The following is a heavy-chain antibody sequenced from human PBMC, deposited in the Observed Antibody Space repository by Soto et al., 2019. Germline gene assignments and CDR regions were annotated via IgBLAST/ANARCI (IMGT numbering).Heavy chain of an antibody. D-gene: IGHD3-3*01. CDR2: ISSSSSTI. CDR1: VFTFSSYS. V-gene: IGHV3-48*01. CDR3: ARDDDFWSGYYSSKFEFDY. J-gene: IGHJ4*02. Sequence: GGSLRLTCAASVFTFSSYSMNWIRQPPGKGLEWVSYISSSSSTIYYADSVKGRFTISRDNAKNSLYLQMNSLRAEDTAVYYCARDDDFWSGYYSSKFEFDYWGQGTLVTVSS.